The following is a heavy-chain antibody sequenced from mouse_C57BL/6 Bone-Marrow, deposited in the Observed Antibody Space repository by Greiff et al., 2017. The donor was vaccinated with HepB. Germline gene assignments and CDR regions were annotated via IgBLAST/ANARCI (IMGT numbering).Heavy chain of an antibody. J-gene: IGHJ4*01. Sequence: EVKLVESGGGLVQSGRSLRLSCATSGFTFSDFYMEWVRQAPGKGLEWIAASRNKANDYTTEYSASVKGRFIVSRDTSQSILYLQMNALRAEDTAIYYCARDGRGDAMDYWGQGTSVTVSS. CDR3: ARDGRGDAMDY. V-gene: IGHV7-1*01. CDR2: SRNKANDYTT. CDR1: GFTFSDFY.